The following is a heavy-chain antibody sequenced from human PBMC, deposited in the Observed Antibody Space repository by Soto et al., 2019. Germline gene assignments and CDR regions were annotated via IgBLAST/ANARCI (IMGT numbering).Heavy chain of an antibody. D-gene: IGHD2-21*02. Sequence: QVQLVESGGGVVQPGRSLRLSCPPSGFSFSDFGMHWVRQAPGKGLEWVAAISHDGSNQYYGDSVKGRFSISRDHSNNRLYLQMNNLKVEDSAIYFCAKETRSRAVTATRVNGMDVW. CDR3: AKETRSRAVTATRVNGMDV. CDR1: GFSFSDFG. CDR2: ISHDGSNQ. J-gene: IGHJ6*01. V-gene: IGHV3-30*18.